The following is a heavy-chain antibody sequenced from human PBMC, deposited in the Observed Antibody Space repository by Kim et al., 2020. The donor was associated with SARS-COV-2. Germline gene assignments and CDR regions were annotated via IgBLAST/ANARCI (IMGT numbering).Heavy chain of an antibody. Sequence: SETLSLTCTVSGCSISSSTYYWGWIRQPPGKGLEWIGNIYYSGSTYYNPSLKSRVTISVDTSKNQFYLKLGPVTAADTAVYYCARDPGSYNFDYLGQGTL. CDR3: ARDPGSYNFDY. D-gene: IGHD1-26*01. J-gene: IGHJ4*02. V-gene: IGHV4-39*02. CDR1: GCSISSSTYY. CDR2: IYYSGST.